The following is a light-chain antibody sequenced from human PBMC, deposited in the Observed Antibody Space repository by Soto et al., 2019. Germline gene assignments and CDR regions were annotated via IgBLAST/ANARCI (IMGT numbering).Light chain of an antibody. CDR3: QERSKWPLYT. Sequence: EIVMTRSPATLSVSPGERASLSCRASQSVGSKLIWYQHKPGQPPRLLIYGASARATGIPARFSGSGSGTEFTLTISSLQPEDSAIYYCQERSKWPLYTFGQGTKLEIK. V-gene: IGKV3-15*01. CDR1: QSVGSK. J-gene: IGKJ2*01. CDR2: GAS.